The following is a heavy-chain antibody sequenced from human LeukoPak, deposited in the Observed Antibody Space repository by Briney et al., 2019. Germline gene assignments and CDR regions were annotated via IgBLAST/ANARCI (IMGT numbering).Heavy chain of an antibody. D-gene: IGHD6-13*01. J-gene: IGHJ6*02. V-gene: IGHV4-34*01. Sequence: SETLSLTCAVYGGSFSGYYWSRIRQPPGKGLEWIGEINHSGSTNYNPSLRSRVTISVDTSKNQFSLKLSSVTAADTAVYYCARGPAPPYSSSWYVTHYYYYGMDVWGQGTTVTVSS. CDR1: GGSFSGYY. CDR3: ARGPAPPYSSSWYVTHYYYYGMDV. CDR2: INHSGST.